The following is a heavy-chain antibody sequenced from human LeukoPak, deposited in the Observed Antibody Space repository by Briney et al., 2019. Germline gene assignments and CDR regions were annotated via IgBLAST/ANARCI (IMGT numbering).Heavy chain of an antibody. V-gene: IGHV4-34*01. J-gene: IGHJ3*02. CDR2: TNHSGST. CDR3: ARENMSTMIVVVTHAFDI. CDR1: GGSFSGYY. Sequence: SETLSLTCAVYGGSFSGYYWSWIRQPPGKGWKGIGETNHSGSTNYNPSLKSRVTISVDTSKNQFSLKLSSVTAADTAVYYCARENMSTMIVVVTHAFDIWGQGTMVTVSS. D-gene: IGHD3-22*01.